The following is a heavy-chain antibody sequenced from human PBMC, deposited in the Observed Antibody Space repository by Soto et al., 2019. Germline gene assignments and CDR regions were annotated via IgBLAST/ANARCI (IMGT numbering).Heavy chain of an antibody. CDR3: ARVGSGYEQLDY. Sequence: PGGSLRLSCAVSGFILGKYWMSWVRQVPGEGLEWVANIKEDGSEKYYVDSVKGRFTISRDNAKNSVYLQMNSLRVEDTAVYFCARVGSGYEQLDYWGQGTPVTVSS. D-gene: IGHD5-12*01. J-gene: IGHJ4*02. CDR1: GFILGKYW. CDR2: IKEDGSEK. V-gene: IGHV3-7*03.